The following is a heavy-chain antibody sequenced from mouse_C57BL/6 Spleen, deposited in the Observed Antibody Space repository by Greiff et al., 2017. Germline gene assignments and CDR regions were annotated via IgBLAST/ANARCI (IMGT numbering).Heavy chain of an antibody. CDR1: GFTFSDYG. CDR3: ARSSPYYAMD. J-gene: IGHJ4*01. CDR2: ISSGSSTI. V-gene: IGHV5-17*01. D-gene: IGHD1-1*01. Sequence: EVKLVESGGGLVKPGGSLKLSCAASGFTFSDYGMHWVRQAPEKGLEWVAYISSGSSTIYYADTVKGRFTISRDNAKNTLFLQMTSLRSEDTAMYYCARSSPYYAMDWGQGTSVTVSS.